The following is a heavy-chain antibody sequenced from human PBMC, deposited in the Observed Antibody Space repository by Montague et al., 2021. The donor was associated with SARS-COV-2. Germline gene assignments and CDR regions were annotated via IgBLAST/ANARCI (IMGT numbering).Heavy chain of an antibody. J-gene: IGHJ4*02. CDR1: GFTFSNAW. V-gene: IGHV3-15*01. Sequence: SLRLSCAASGFTFSNAWMSWVRQAPGKGLEWVGRIKSKTDGGTTDYAAPVKGRFTISRDDSTNTLYLQMNSLKTEDTAVYYCTTAEYCSSTSCYLWTDYWGQGTLVTVSS. D-gene: IGHD2-2*01. CDR3: TTAEYCSSTSCYLWTDY. CDR2: IKSKTDGGTT.